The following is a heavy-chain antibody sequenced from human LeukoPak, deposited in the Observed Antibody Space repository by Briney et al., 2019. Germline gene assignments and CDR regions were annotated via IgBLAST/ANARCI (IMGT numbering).Heavy chain of an antibody. J-gene: IGHJ4*02. Sequence: SETLSLTRTVSGGSISRYYWSWIRQPPGKGLEWIGYIYYSGSTNYNPSLKSRVTISVDTSKNQFSLKLSSVTAADTAVYYCARFSWSLYYLDYWGQGTLVTVSS. CDR3: ARFSWSLYYLDY. D-gene: IGHD6-13*01. CDR1: GGSISRYY. V-gene: IGHV4-59*01. CDR2: IYYSGST.